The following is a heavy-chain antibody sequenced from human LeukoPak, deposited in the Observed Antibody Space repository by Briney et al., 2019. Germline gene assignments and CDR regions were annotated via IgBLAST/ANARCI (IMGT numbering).Heavy chain of an antibody. Sequence: AGGSLRLSCAASEFSVGSNYMTWVRQAPGKGLEWVSLIYSGGSTYYADSVKGRFTISRDNSKNTVSLQMSSLRAEDTALYYCAKGSGNGYGSGPFDYWGQGTLVTVSS. D-gene: IGHD3-10*01. CDR1: EFSVGSNY. CDR2: IYSGGST. J-gene: IGHJ4*02. V-gene: IGHV3-53*01. CDR3: AKGSGNGYGSGPFDY.